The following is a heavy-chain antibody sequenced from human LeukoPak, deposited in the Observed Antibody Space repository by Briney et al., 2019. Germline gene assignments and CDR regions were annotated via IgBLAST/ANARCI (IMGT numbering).Heavy chain of an antibody. CDR2: INPNSGGT. Sequence: GSSVKVSCKASGYTFTGYYMHWVRQSPGQGLERMGRINPNSGGTNYAQKFQGRVTMTRDTSISTAYMELSRLRSDDTAVYYCSRMPAGSSTTNDYWGQGTLVTVPS. D-gene: IGHD2-2*01. CDR1: GYTFTGYY. J-gene: IGHJ4*02. V-gene: IGHV1-2*06. CDR3: SRMPAGSSTTNDY.